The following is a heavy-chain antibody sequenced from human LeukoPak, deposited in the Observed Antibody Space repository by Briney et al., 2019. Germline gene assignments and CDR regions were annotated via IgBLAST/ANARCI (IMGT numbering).Heavy chain of an antibody. D-gene: IGHD5-18*01. CDR3: AKEAAMAPYYFDY. V-gene: IGHV3-23*01. CDR2: ISSSGGST. J-gene: IGHJ4*02. CDR1: GFSFSSYA. Sequence: GGSLRLSCAASGFSFSSYAMSWVRQAPGKGLEWVSAISSSGGSTFYADSVKGRFTISRDNSRNTLYLQMNSLRAEDTAVYYCAKEAAMAPYYFDYWGQGTLVTVSS.